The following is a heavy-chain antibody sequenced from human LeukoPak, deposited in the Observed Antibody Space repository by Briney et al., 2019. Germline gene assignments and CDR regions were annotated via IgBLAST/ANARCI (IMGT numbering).Heavy chain of an antibody. D-gene: IGHD2-21*01. CDR2: MNPNSGNT. V-gene: IGHV1-8*02. Sequence: ASVKVSCKASGYTFTGYYMHWVRQAPGQGLEWMGWMNPNSGNTGYAQKFQGRVTMTRNTSISTAYMELSSLRAEDTAVYYCAKLVLVYSDFDYWGQGTLVTVSS. J-gene: IGHJ4*02. CDR1: GYTFTGYY. CDR3: AKLVLVYSDFDY.